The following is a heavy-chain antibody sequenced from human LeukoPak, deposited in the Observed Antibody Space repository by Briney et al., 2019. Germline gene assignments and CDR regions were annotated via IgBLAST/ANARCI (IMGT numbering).Heavy chain of an antibody. CDR1: GFTVSNNY. CDR2: LYSGGRA. D-gene: IGHD3-16*01. Sequence: GGSLRLSCAASGFTVSNNYMSWVRQAPGKGLEWVSVLYSGGRAYYSDSVKGRFTVSRDTSKNTLYLQMNSLRAEDTAVYYCARDPGGGPTLGVWGQGTLVTVSS. V-gene: IGHV3-66*02. J-gene: IGHJ4*02. CDR3: ARDPGGGPTLGV.